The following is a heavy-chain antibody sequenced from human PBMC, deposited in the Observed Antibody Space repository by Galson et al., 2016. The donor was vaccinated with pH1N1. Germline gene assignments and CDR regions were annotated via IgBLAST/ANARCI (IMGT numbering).Heavy chain of an antibody. CDR2: VYPGDSET. CDR1: GYNFAKYW. J-gene: IGHJ3*02. CDR3: ARHGDTCGGDAFDM. Sequence: QSGAEVKKPGESLMISCEGSGYNFAKYWIAWVRQMPGKGLEWMGIVYPGDSETTYSPSFQGHVTISADKSKSSVYLQWRSLKASDTAMYYGARHGDTCGGDAFDMWGQGTLVTISS. V-gene: IGHV5-51*01. D-gene: IGHD2-21*02.